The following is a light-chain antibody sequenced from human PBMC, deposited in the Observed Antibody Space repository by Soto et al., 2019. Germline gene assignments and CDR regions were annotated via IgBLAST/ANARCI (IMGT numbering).Light chain of an antibody. J-gene: IGLJ1*01. CDR3: TSYTNSATYV. CDR2: EVS. Sequence: QSVLTQPASVSGSPGQSITISCTGTSSDVGLYKYICWYQQHPGRAPKLIIYEVSNRPSGVSNRFSGSKSGNTASLTISGLQAEDEADYYCTSYTNSATYVFGTGTKVTVL. V-gene: IGLV2-14*01. CDR1: SSDVGLYKY.